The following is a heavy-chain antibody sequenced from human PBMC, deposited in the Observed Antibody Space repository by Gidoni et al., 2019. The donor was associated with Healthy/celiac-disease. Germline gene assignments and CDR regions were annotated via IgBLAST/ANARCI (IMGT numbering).Heavy chain of an antibody. CDR3: ARRIGYCSSTSCPQNWFDP. CDR1: GYSFTSYW. D-gene: IGHD2-2*01. V-gene: IGHV5-51*01. CDR2: IYPGDSDT. J-gene: IGHJ5*02. Sequence: EVQLVQSGAEVKKPGESLKISCKGSGYSFTSYWIGWVRQMPGKGLEWMGIIYPGDSDTRYSPSFQGQVTISADKSISTAYLQWSSLKASDTAMYYCARRIGYCSSTSCPQNWFDPWGQGTLVTVS.